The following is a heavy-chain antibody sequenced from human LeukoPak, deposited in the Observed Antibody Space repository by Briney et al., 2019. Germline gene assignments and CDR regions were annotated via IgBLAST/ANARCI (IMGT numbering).Heavy chain of an antibody. J-gene: IGHJ4*02. CDR3: ASAWTYYYDRSGYYFDH. CDR2: INAGNGNT. V-gene: IGHV1-3*01. CDR1: GYTFTSYA. D-gene: IGHD3-22*01. Sequence: GASVKVSCKASGYTFTSYAMHWVRQAPGQRLEWMGWINAGNGNTKYSQKFQGRVTITRDTSASTAYMELSSLRSEDTAVYYCASAWTYYYDRSGYYFDHWGQGTLVTVSS.